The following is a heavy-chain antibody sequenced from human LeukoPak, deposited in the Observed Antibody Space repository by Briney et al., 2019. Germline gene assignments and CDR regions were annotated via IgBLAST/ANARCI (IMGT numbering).Heavy chain of an antibody. CDR3: ASGYYDNTGYYYDAFDI. J-gene: IGHJ3*02. CDR1: GFTFSSYS. CDR2: ITSSSSYI. D-gene: IGHD3-22*01. Sequence: GGSLRLSCAASGFTFSSYSMHWVRQAPGKGLEWISSITSSSSYIYYADSVKGRFTISRDNAKNSLYLQMYSLRAEDSAVYYCASGYYDNTGYYYDAFDIWGQGTMVTVSS. V-gene: IGHV3-21*01.